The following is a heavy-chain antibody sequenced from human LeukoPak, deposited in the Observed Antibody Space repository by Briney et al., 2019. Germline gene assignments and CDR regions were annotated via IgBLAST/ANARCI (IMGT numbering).Heavy chain of an antibody. CDR3: AKSIITMVRGVTSLDY. CDR1: GFTFSGYA. Sequence: PGGFLRLSCAASGFTFSGYAMHWVRQAPGKGLEWVSAISGSGGSTYYADSVKGRFTISRDNSKNTLYLQMNSLRAEDTAVYYCAKSIITMVRGVTSLDYWGQGTLVTVSS. D-gene: IGHD3-10*01. V-gene: IGHV3-23*01. CDR2: ISGSGGST. J-gene: IGHJ4*02.